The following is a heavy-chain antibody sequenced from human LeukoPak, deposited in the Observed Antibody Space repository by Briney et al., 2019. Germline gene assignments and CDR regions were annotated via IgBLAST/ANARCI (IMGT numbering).Heavy chain of an antibody. D-gene: IGHD3-10*01. CDR3: AREGGFPYYYGSGKYFMDV. J-gene: IGHJ6*03. V-gene: IGHV1-8*01. CDR1: GYTFTSYD. CDR2: MNPNSGNT. Sequence: ASVKVSCKASGYTFTSYDINWVRQATGQGLEWMGWMNPNSGNTGYAQKFQGRVTMTRNTSISTAYMELSSLRSEDTAVYYCAREGGFPYYYGSGKYFMDVWGKGTTVTISS.